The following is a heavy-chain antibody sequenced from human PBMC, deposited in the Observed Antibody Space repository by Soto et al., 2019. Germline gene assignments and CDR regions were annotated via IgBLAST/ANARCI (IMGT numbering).Heavy chain of an antibody. D-gene: IGHD2-21*02. Sequence: SETLSLTCAVYGGSLSGYYWSWIRQPPGKGLEWIGEINHSGSTNYNPSLKSRVTISIDTSKNQFSLKLSSVTAADTAVYYCARGDFEFDYWGRGTLVTAPQ. V-gene: IGHV4-34*01. CDR3: ARGDFEFDY. CDR1: GGSLSGYY. J-gene: IGHJ4*02. CDR2: INHSGST.